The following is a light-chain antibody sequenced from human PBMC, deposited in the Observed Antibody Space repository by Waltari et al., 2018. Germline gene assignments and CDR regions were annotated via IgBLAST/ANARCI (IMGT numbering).Light chain of an antibody. J-gene: IGLJ1*01. CDR3: SSYVGYKNNYV. Sequence: QSALTQPPSASGSPGQSVTISCTGTSSDVGGYNYVSWYQQYPGQAPKVMSYGVNKRPSGVPDRFSGSKSGNTASLTVSGLQAEDEADYYCSSYVGYKNNYVFGTGTKVTVL. CDR1: SSDVGGYNY. V-gene: IGLV2-8*01. CDR2: GVN.